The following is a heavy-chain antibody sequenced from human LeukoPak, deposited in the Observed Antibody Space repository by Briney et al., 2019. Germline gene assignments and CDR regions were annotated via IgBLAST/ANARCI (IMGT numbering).Heavy chain of an antibody. CDR3: ARHGGYYDSSGYYPY. Sequence: MASETLSLTCAVSGVSISSSNWWRGGRQPPGEGLEWIGEIYDSGRTNYNPSLKSRITITVDTTKNHLSLKMSSVTAADTAVYYCARHGGYYDSSGYYPYWGPRTLVTVSS. CDR2: IYDSGRT. J-gene: IGHJ4*02. V-gene: IGHV4-4*02. D-gene: IGHD3-22*01. CDR1: GVSISSSNW.